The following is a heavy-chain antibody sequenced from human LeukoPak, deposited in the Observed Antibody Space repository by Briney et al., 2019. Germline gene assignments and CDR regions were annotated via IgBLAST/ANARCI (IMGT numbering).Heavy chain of an antibody. D-gene: IGHD6-13*01. Sequence: ASVKVSCKASGYTFTGYYIHWVRQAPGQGLEWMGWINPNSGGTNYAQKFQGRVTMTRDTPISTAYMELTRLRSDDTAVYYCARDEQQLEHIAYWGQGTLVTVSS. V-gene: IGHV1-2*02. CDR2: INPNSGGT. J-gene: IGHJ4*02. CDR3: ARDEQQLEHIAY. CDR1: GYTFTGYY.